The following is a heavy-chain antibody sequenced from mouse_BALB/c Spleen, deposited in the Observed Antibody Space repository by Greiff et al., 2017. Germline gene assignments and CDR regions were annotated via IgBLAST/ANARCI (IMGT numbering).Heavy chain of an antibody. J-gene: IGHJ4*01. CDR1: GFTFSSYA. V-gene: IGHV5-9-4*01. CDR3: ARYYGSSYSYAMDY. D-gene: IGHD1-1*01. CDR2: ISSGGSYT. Sequence: EVMLVESGGGLVKPGGSLKLSCAASGFTFSSYAMSWVRQSPEKRLEWVAEISSGGSYTYYPDTVTGRFTISRDNAKNTLYLEMSSLRSEDTAMYYCARYYGSSYSYAMDYWGQGTSVTVSS.